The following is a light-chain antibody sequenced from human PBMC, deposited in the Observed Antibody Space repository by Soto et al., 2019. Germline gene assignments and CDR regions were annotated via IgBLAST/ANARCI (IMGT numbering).Light chain of an antibody. Sequence: QLVLTQPPSASGTPGQRVTISCSGSSSNIGSNTVNWYQQLPGTAPKLLIYSNNQRPSGVPDRFSGSKSGTSASLAISGLQSEDEADYYCAAWYGSLNGWVFGGGTKLTVL. CDR1: SSNIGSNT. CDR3: AAWYGSLNGWV. J-gene: IGLJ3*02. CDR2: SNN. V-gene: IGLV1-44*01.